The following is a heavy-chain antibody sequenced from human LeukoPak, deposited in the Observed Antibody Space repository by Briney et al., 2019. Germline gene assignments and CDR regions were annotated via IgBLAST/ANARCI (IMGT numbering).Heavy chain of an antibody. CDR2: ISAYNGNT. CDR1: GYTFTSYG. Sequence: GASVKVSCKASGYTFTSYGISWVRQAPGQGLEWMGWISAYNGNTNYAQKLQGRVTMTTDTSTSTVYMELRSLRSDDTAVYYCARVQGYYYDSSGYLDYWGQGTLVTVSS. V-gene: IGHV1-18*01. D-gene: IGHD3-22*01. CDR3: ARVQGYYYDSSGYLDY. J-gene: IGHJ4*02.